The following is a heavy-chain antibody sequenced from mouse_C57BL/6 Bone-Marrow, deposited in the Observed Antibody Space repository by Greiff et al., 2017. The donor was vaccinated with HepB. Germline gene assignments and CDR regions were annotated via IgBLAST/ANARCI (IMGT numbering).Heavy chain of an antibody. D-gene: IGHD1-1*01. V-gene: IGHV1-76*01. J-gene: IGHJ4*01. CDR2: IYPGSGNT. CDR3: AREDYGSSGYAMDY. CDR1: GYTFTDYY. Sequence: VQVVESGAELVRPGASVKLSCKASGYTFTDYYINWVKQRPGQGLEWIARIYPGSGNTYYNEKFKGKATLTAEKSSSTAYMQLSSLTSEDSAVYFCAREDYGSSGYAMDYWGQGTSVTVSS.